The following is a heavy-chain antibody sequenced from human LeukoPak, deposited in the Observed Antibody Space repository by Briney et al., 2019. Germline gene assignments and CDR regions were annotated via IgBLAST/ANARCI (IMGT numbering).Heavy chain of an antibody. CDR3: ARHSKYYYDSSGSYVGYFQH. CDR2: IYTSGST. CDR1: GGSISSYY. J-gene: IGHJ1*01. V-gene: IGHV4-4*07. D-gene: IGHD3-22*01. Sequence: SETLSLTCTVSGGSISSYYWSWIRQPAGKGLGWIGRIYTSGSTNYNPSLKSRVTISVDTSKNQFSLKLSSVTAADTAVYYCARHSKYYYDSSGSYVGYFQHWGQGTLVTVSS.